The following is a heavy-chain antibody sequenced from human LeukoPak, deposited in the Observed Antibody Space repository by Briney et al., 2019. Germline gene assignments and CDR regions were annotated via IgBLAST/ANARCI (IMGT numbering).Heavy chain of an antibody. V-gene: IGHV5-51*01. J-gene: IGHJ5*02. CDR3: ARHKYKRYSSGWEDNWFDP. D-gene: IGHD6-19*01. CDR1: GYSFTNYW. Sequence: GESLKISCKGSGYSFTNYWIGWVRQLPGKGLECMGIIYPGDSNTRYSPSFQGQVTISADKSISTAYLQWSSLEASDTAMYYCARHKYKRYSSGWEDNWFDPWGQGTLVTVSS. CDR2: IYPGDSNT.